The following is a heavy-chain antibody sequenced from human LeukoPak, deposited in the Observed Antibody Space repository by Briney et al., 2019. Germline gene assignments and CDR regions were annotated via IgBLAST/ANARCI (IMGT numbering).Heavy chain of an antibody. CDR3: ARRDTTGWYHHFDY. J-gene: IGHJ4*02. V-gene: IGHV3-53*01. CDR2: LYNGGGA. Sequence: PGGSLRLSCAASGFTVSSNSMTWVRQAPGKGLEWVSILYNGGGANYADSVKGRFTISRDNPRNTLFLQMNSLRAEDTAVYYCARRDTTGWYHHFDYWGQGTLVTVSS. CDR1: GFTVSSNS. D-gene: IGHD6-19*01.